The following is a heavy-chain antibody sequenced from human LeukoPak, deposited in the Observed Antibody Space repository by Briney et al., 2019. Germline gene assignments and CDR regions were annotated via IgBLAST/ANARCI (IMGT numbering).Heavy chain of an antibody. CDR2: IRSKAYGGTS. Sequence: QPGRSLRLSCTVSDFTFADYAMAWVRQPPGKGLEWVGFIRSKAYGGTSEYAASVKGTLTISRDDSKSIAYLQMNSLKTEDTAVYYCTKSGTAIVGTTAAYYFDYWGQGTLVTVSS. CDR1: DFTFADYA. CDR3: TKSGTAIVGTTAAYYFDY. V-gene: IGHV3-49*04. D-gene: IGHD1-26*01. J-gene: IGHJ4*02.